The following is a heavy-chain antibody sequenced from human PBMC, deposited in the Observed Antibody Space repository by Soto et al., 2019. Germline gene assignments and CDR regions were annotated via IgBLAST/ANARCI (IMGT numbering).Heavy chain of an antibody. CDR3: AKDIQWGYEASYYFDY. D-gene: IGHD5-12*01. Sequence: HPGGSLRLSCAASGFTFDDYAMHWVRQAPGKGLEWVSGISWNSGSIGYTDSVKGRFTISRDNAKNSLYLQMNSLRAEDTALYYCAKDIQWGYEASYYFDYWGQGTLVTVSS. J-gene: IGHJ4*02. CDR1: GFTFDDYA. CDR2: ISWNSGSI. V-gene: IGHV3-9*01.